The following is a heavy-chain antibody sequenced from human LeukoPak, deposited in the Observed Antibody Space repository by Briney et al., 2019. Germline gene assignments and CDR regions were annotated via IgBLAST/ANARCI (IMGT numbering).Heavy chain of an antibody. Sequence: SETLSLTCTVSGGSISNYYWSWIRQSPEKGLEWIGYIHDSGSTNYNPSLQSRVTISLDTSKNQFSLKLSSVTAADTAVYYCARASGSGSYYGIDYWGQGTLVTVSS. D-gene: IGHD3-10*01. CDR2: IHDSGST. J-gene: IGHJ4*02. V-gene: IGHV4-59*01. CDR3: ARASGSGSYYGIDY. CDR1: GGSISNYY.